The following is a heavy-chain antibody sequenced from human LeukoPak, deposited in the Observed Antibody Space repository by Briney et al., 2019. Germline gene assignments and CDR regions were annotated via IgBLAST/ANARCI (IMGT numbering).Heavy chain of an antibody. D-gene: IGHD3-10*01. Sequence: GESLKISCQASGYTFGNYWIGWVRQKSGKGLEWMGIIYGDDFDPRYSPSFQGQVTISADKSNRTAYLHWSSLKASDTAIYFCARSEGLLPRGGFDFWGQGTRVVVSS. J-gene: IGHJ4*02. CDR1: GYTFGNYW. CDR3: ARSEGLLPRGGFDF. V-gene: IGHV5-51*01. CDR2: IYGDDFDP.